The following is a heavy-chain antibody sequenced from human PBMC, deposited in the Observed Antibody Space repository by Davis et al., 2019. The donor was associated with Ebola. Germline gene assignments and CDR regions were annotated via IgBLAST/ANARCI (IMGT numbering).Heavy chain of an antibody. D-gene: IGHD3-3*01. CDR2: INAGNGNT. Sequence: ASVKVSCRASGYTFTSYAMHWVRQAPGQRLEWMGWINAGNGNTKYSQKFQGRVTITRDTSASTAYMELSSLRSEDTAVYYCARNYDFWSGLVSYGMDVWGQGTTVTVSS. V-gene: IGHV1-3*01. J-gene: IGHJ6*02. CDR1: GYTFTSYA. CDR3: ARNYDFWSGLVSYGMDV.